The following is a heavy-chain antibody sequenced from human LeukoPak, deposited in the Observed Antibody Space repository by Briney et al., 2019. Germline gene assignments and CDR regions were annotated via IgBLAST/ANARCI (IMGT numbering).Heavy chain of an antibody. D-gene: IGHD2-15*01. CDR1: GFTFSDYS. CDR2: ISSSSSYK. V-gene: IGHV3-21*01. CDR3: ARINDIDNSYHLDF. Sequence: GGSLRLSCAASGFTFSDYSFNWVPQAPGKGLEWVSSISSSSSYKYYADSLKGRFTISRDNAKNSLYLQVNSLRAEDTAVYYCARINDIDNSYHLDFWGHGTLVTVSS. J-gene: IGHJ4*01.